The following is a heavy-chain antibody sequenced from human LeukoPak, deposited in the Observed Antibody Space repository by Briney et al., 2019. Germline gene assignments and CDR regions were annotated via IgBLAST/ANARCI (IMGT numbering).Heavy chain of an antibody. CDR2: INPNNGGT. J-gene: IGHJ4*02. D-gene: IGHD6-13*01. V-gene: IGHV1-2*02. CDR1: GYTFTGYS. Sequence: ASVNVSCKASGYTFTGYSIHWVRQAPGQGLEWMGWINPNNGGTIYAQKFQGRVTMTRDTSSSTAYMELSGLRSDDTALYYCAREETEYTSSWAYFDDWGQGTLVTVSS. CDR3: AREETEYTSSWAYFDD.